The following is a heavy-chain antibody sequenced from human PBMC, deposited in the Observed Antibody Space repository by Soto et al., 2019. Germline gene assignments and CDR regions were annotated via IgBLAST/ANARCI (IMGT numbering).Heavy chain of an antibody. CDR2: INPSGEHT. CDR1: GYSFKDHY. CDR3: ARISCKGGSCYFDFDH. J-gene: IGHJ4*02. Sequence: ASVKVSCKASGYSFKDHYMHWVRQAPGRGLEWVGIINPSGEHTNYAQQFRGRVAMTRDTSTSTAYMELRSLRSEDTAVYFCARISCKGGSCYFDFDHWGQGILVTVSS. V-gene: IGHV1-46*02. D-gene: IGHD2-15*01.